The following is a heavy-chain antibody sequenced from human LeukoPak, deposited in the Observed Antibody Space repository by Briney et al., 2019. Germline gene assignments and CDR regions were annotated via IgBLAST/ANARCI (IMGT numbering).Heavy chain of an antibody. CDR2: INHSGST. CDR3: ARGGLGVVAYDY. V-gene: IGHV4-34*01. Sequence: PSETLSLTCAVYGVSFSGYYWSWIRQPPGKGLEWIGEINHSGSTNYNPSLKSRVTISVDTSKNQFSLKLSSVTAADTAVYYCARGGLGVVAYDYWGQGTLVTVSS. CDR1: GVSFSGYY. D-gene: IGHD2-15*01. J-gene: IGHJ4*02.